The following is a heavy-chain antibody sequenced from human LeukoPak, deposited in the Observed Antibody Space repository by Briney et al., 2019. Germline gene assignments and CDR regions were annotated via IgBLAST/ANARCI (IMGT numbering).Heavy chain of an antibody. V-gene: IGHV3-7*03. Sequence: PGGSLRLSRAASGFTFSSYWMSWVRQAPGKGLEWVANIKDDGSGKYYVDSVKGRFTISRDDAKNSLYLQMNSLRAEDTAVYYCARARDSSWDYWGQGTLVTVSS. D-gene: IGHD6-13*01. CDR2: IKDDGSGK. CDR1: GFTFSSYW. J-gene: IGHJ4*02. CDR3: ARARDSSWDY.